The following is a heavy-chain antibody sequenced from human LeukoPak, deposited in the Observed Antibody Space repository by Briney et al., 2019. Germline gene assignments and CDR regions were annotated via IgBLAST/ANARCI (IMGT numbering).Heavy chain of an antibody. Sequence: VASVKVSCKASGYTFTSYGISWVRQAPGQGLEWMGWISAYNGNTNYAQKLQGRVTMTTDTSTSTAYMELRSLRSDDTAVYYCARGPVVPAALVIEDYYFDYWGQGTLVTVSS. CDR3: ARGPVVPAALVIEDYYFDY. J-gene: IGHJ4*02. CDR1: GYTFTSYG. D-gene: IGHD2-2*01. V-gene: IGHV1-18*01. CDR2: ISAYNGNT.